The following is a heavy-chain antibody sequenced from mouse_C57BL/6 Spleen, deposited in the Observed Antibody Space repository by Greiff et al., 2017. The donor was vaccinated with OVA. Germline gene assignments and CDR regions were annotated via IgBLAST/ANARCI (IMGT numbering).Heavy chain of an antibody. CDR3: ARVYRDYAMDY. J-gene: IGHJ4*01. Sequence: VQLQQPGAELVRPGSSVKLSCKASGYTFTSYWMHWVKQRPIQGLEWIGNIDPSDSETHYNQKFKDKATLTVDKSSSTAYMQLSSLTSEDSAVDYCARVYRDYAMDYWGQGTSVTVSS. D-gene: IGHD2-12*01. CDR1: GYTFTSYW. V-gene: IGHV1-52*01. CDR2: IDPSDSET.